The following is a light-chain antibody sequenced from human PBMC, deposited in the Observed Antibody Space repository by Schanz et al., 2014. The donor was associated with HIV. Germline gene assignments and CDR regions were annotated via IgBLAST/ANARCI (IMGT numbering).Light chain of an antibody. J-gene: IGLJ3*02. CDR2: EVN. Sequence: QSALTQPPSASGSPGQSVTISCSGTSSDVGGYNYVSWYQHHPGKAPKLLISEVNKRPSGVPDRFSGSKSGNTASLTVSGLQAEDEADYYCAAWDDSLKGWVFGGGTKLTVL. CDR1: SSDVGGYNY. CDR3: AAWDDSLKGWV. V-gene: IGLV2-8*01.